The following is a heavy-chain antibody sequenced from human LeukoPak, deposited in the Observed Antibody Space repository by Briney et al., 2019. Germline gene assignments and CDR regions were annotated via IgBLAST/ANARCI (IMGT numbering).Heavy chain of an antibody. CDR1: GGSFSGYY. V-gene: IGHV4-34*01. Sequence: KASETLSLTCAVYGGSFSGYYWSWIRQPPGKGLEWIGEINHSGSTNYNPSLKSRVTILVDTSKNQFSLKLSSVTAADTAVYYCARHVAVSSNWEFDYWGQGTLVTVSS. CDR3: ARHVAVSSNWEFDY. CDR2: INHSGST. J-gene: IGHJ4*02. D-gene: IGHD6-13*01.